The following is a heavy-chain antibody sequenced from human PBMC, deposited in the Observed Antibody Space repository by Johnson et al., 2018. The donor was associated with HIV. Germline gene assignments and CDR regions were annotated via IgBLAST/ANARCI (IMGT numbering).Heavy chain of an antibody. V-gene: IGHV3-9*01. CDR2: ISWNSGSI. CDR1: GFTFSSYA. J-gene: IGHJ3*02. Sequence: VQLVESGGGLEQPGGSLRLSCATSGFTFSSYAMHWVRQAPGTGLEWVSGISWNSGSIGYVDSVKGRFTISRDNAKDSLFLQMNSLRAEDTAVYYCARSNAFDIWGQGTMVTVSS. CDR3: ARSNAFDI. D-gene: IGHD5-24*01.